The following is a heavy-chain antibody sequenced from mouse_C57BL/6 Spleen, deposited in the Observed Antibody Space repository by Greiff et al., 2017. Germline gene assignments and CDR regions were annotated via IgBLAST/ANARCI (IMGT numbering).Heavy chain of an antibody. D-gene: IGHD1-1*01. Sequence: QVQLQQPGAELVKPGASVKLSCKASGYTFTSYWMQWVKQRPGQGLEWIGEIDPSDSYTNYNQKFKGKATLTVDTSSSTAYMQLSSLTSEDSAVYYCARWGIYGSSPFAYWGQGTLVTVSA. CDR2: IDPSDSYT. J-gene: IGHJ3*01. CDR1: GYTFTSYW. CDR3: ARWGIYGSSPFAY. V-gene: IGHV1-50*01.